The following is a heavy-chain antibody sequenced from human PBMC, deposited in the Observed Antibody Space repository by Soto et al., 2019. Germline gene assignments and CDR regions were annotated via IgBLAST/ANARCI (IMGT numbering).Heavy chain of an antibody. CDR2: IVPMFGTS. CDR1: GGTSTRYA. V-gene: IGHV1-69*06. CDR3: NRGSEYDFWSGYL. Sequence: QARLVQSGAEVSKPGSSVTVCCEVTGGTSTRYAINWVRQAPGKGRGWMGSIVPMFGTSKYAQKFQGRVTITADTSTNIAYMELRSLRSEDTAVYYCNRGSEYDFWSGYLWGQGTLVSVSS. J-gene: IGHJ4*02. D-gene: IGHD3-3*01.